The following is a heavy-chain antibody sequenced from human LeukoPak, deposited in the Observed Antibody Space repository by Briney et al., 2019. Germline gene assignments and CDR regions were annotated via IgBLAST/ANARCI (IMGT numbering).Heavy chain of an antibody. J-gene: IGHJ4*02. CDR1: GFTFSSYW. D-gene: IGHD6-13*01. Sequence: PGESMRLSCAASGFTFSSYWMSWVRQAPGKWLEWVANIKQDGSEKYYVDSVKGRFTISRDNAKNSLYLQMNSLRAEDTAVYYCARGTIAAAGYYYFDYWGQGTQVTVSS. CDR3: ARGTIAAAGYYYFDY. V-gene: IGHV3-7*04. CDR2: IKQDGSEK.